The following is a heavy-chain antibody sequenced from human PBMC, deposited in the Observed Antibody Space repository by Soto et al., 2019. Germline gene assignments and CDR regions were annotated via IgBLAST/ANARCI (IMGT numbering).Heavy chain of an antibody. V-gene: IGHV4-39*01. CDR3: ARHLGGGSPYSYGSYYFDY. J-gene: IGHJ4*02. Sequence: SETLSLTCTVSGGSISSSSYYWGWIRQPPGKGLEWIGSIYYSGSTYYNPSLKSRVTISVDTSKNQFSLKLSSVTAADTAVYYCARHLGGGSPYSYGSYYFDYWGQGTLVTVSS. CDR2: IYYSGST. CDR1: GGSISSSSYY. D-gene: IGHD5-18*01.